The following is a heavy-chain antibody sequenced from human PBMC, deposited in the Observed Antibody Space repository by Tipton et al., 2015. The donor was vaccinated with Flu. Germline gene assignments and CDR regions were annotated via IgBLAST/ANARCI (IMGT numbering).Heavy chain of an antibody. Sequence: TLSLTCAVYGGSFSGYYWSWIRQPPGKGLEWIGEINHSGSTNYNPSLKSRVTISVDTSKNQFSLKQSYVTAADRGVYYCARGPVNSTLWFDPGVQGTLVTVSS. V-gene: IGHV4-34*01. CDR3: ARGPVNSTLWFDP. D-gene: IGHD1/OR15-1a*01. J-gene: IGHJ5*02. CDR2: INHSGST. CDR1: GGSFSGYY.